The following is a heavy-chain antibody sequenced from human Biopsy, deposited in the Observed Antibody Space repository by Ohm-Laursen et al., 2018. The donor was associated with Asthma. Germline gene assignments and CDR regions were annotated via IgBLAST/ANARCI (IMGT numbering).Heavy chain of an antibody. D-gene: IGHD6-13*01. CDR1: GGSFSGYY. J-gene: IGHJ6*02. Sequence: SETLSLTCAVYGGSFSGYYWSWIRQPPGKGLEWIGEINHSGSTNYNPSLKSRATISVDTSKNQFSLKLSSVTAADTAVYYCARITNDRIAAAGRYYYYGMDVWGQGTTVTVSS. CDR2: INHSGST. CDR3: ARITNDRIAAAGRYYYYGMDV. V-gene: IGHV4-34*01.